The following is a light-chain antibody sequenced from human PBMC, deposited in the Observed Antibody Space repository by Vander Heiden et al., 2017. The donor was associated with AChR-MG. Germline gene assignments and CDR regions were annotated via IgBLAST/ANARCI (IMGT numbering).Light chain of an antibody. V-gene: IGKV2-28*01. Sequence: DMVMTRSPLSLPVTPGKPPSITCRSSQSLLQSNGYNYLDWYLQKPGQSPQLLIYLGSNRASGVPDRCSGSGSGTDFTLKISRVEDEDVGVYYCMQALQLGGTFGQGTRLEIK. CDR3: MQALQLGGT. CDR2: LGS. CDR1: QSLLQSNGYNY. J-gene: IGKJ5*01.